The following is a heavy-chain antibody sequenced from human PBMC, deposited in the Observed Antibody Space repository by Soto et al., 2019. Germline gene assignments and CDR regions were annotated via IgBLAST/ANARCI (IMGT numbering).Heavy chain of an antibody. CDR2: INQDGSEK. D-gene: IGHD6-19*01. V-gene: IGHV3-7*01. CDR1: GFTFSSYW. J-gene: IGHJ4*02. CDR3: ARDRGWYGVDY. Sequence: GGSLRLSCAASGFTFSSYWMIWVRQAPGKGLECVANINQDGSEKYYVDSVKGRFTISRDNTKNSLYLQMSTLRAEDTAVYFCARDRGWYGVDYWGQGTLVTVSS.